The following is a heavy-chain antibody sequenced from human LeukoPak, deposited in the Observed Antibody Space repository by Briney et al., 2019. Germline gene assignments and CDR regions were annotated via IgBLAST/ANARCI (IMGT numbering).Heavy chain of an antibody. J-gene: IGHJ4*02. V-gene: IGHV3-74*01. CDR3: ARGPNSNWSGLDF. Sequence: QSGGSLRLSCAASGFTFSSSAMSWVRQAPGKGLVWVSRISPTGSTTSYADSVKGRFTVSRDNAKNTLYLQVNNLRAEDTAVYYCARGPNSNWSGLDFWGQGTLLTVSS. CDR2: ISPTGSTT. D-gene: IGHD6-6*01. CDR1: GFTFSSSA.